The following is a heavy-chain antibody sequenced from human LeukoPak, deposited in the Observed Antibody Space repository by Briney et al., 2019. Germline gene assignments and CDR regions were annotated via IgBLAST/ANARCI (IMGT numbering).Heavy chain of an antibody. Sequence: GGSLRLSCAASGFTFSSYWMHWVRQAPGKGLVWVSRINSDGSSTSYADSVKGRFTISRDNAKNTLYLQMNSLRAEDTAVYYCARVWQQLVPNYMDVWGKGTTVTISS. CDR3: ARVWQQLVPNYMDV. CDR2: INSDGSST. CDR1: GFTFSSYW. D-gene: IGHD6-13*01. V-gene: IGHV3-74*01. J-gene: IGHJ6*03.